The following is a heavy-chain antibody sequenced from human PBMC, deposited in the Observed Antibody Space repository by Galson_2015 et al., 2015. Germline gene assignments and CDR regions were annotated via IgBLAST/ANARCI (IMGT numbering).Heavy chain of an antibody. CDR1: GYTFTSYY. V-gene: IGHV1-46*01. CDR3: ARDRPYYCSGGSCQPGWFDP. CDR2: INPSGGST. D-gene: IGHD2-15*01. J-gene: IGHJ5*02. Sequence: SVKVSCKASGYTFTSYYMHWVRQAPGQGLEWMGIINPSGGSTSYAQKFQGRVTMTRDTSTSTVYMELSSLRSEDTAVYYCARDRPYYCSGGSCQPGWFDPWGQGTLVTVSS.